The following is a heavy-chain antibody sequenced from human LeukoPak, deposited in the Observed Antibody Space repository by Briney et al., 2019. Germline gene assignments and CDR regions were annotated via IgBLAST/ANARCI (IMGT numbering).Heavy chain of an antibody. CDR2: VYYSGNT. V-gene: IGHV4-39*07. CDR3: ARGYCSGGSCYSYYYYNYMDV. J-gene: IGHJ6*03. CDR1: GGSITSSSYY. D-gene: IGHD2-15*01. Sequence: SETLSLTCTVSGGSITSSSYYWGWIRQPPGKGLEWIGSVYYSGNTYYNSSLKSRVTISVDTSKNQFSLKLSSVTAADTAVYYCARGYCSGGSCYSYYYYNYMDVWGKGTTVTVSS.